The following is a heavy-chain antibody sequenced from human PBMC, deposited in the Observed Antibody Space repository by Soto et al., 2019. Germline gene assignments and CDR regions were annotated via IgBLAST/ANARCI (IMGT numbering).Heavy chain of an antibody. CDR3: AKDHCSGGSCYRFDY. J-gene: IGHJ4*02. D-gene: IGHD2-15*01. CDR1: GFTFDDYA. Sequence: GGSLRLSCAASGFTFDDYAMHWVRQAPGKGLEWVSGISWNSGSIGYADSVKGRFTISRDNAKNSLYLQMNSLRAEDTALYYCAKDHCSGGSCYRFDYWGQGTLVTVSS. CDR2: ISWNSGSI. V-gene: IGHV3-9*01.